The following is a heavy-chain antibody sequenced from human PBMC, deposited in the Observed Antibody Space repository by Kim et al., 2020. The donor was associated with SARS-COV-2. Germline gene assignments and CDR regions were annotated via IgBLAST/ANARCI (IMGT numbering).Heavy chain of an antibody. CDR2: INHSGST. D-gene: IGHD6-13*01. CDR3: ARGPQLRIAAAGRVDY. Sequence: SETLSLTCAVYGGSFSGYYWSWIRQPPGKGLEWIGEINHSGSTNYNPSLKSRVTISVDTSKNQFSLKLSSVTAADTAVYYCARGPQLRIAAAGRVDYWGQGTLVTVSS. J-gene: IGHJ4*02. CDR1: GGSFSGYY. V-gene: IGHV4-34*01.